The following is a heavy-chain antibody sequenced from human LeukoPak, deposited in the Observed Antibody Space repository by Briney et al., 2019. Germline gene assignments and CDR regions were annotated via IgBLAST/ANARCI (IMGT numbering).Heavy chain of an antibody. CDR2: ISYDGSNK. V-gene: IGHV3-30*18. Sequence: GGSLRLSCAASGFTFGSYGMHWVRQAPGKGLEWVAVISYDGSNKYYADSVKGRFTISRDNSKNTLYLQMNSLRAEDTALYYCAKGGANNWFDPWGQGTLVTVSS. CDR1: GFTFGSYG. CDR3: AKGGANNWFDP. D-gene: IGHD1-26*01. J-gene: IGHJ5*02.